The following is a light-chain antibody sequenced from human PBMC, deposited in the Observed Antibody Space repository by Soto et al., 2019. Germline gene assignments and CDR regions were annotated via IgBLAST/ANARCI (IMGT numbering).Light chain of an antibody. CDR2: EVS. V-gene: IGLV2-14*01. CDR1: SSEIVTYKY. CDR3: SSDTAIKTVV. J-gene: IGLJ2*01. Sequence: QSVLTQPAAVLGSAGQSIRICCTGTSSEIVTYKYVSWFQHHPGKAPKLIIFEVSNRPSGIFDRFSGFKSANTAYLTISGGQPEDEAGYRCSSDTAIKTVVFGGGTK.